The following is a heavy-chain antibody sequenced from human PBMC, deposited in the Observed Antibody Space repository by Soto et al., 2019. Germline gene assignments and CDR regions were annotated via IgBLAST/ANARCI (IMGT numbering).Heavy chain of an antibody. D-gene: IGHD6-19*01. Sequence: PGGSLRLSCAASGFPFSNHAMSWVRQAPGKGLEWVSGISDGGDLIYYADSVKGRFSMSRDNSENMLYLQMTNLRAEDTAVYYCAAPYSTGHRLLGYWGQGTLVTVSS. V-gene: IGHV3-23*01. CDR3: AAPYSTGHRLLGY. J-gene: IGHJ4*02. CDR2: ISDGGDLI. CDR1: GFPFSNHA.